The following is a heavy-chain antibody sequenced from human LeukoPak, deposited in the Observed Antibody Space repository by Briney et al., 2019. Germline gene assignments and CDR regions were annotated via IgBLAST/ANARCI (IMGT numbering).Heavy chain of an antibody. D-gene: IGHD3-16*01. Sequence: GGSLRLSCAASGFTFDDYGMSWVRQAPGKGLEWVSGINWNGGSTGYADSVKGRFTISRDNSRDTLYLQMNSLRAEDTAVYYCAKGYYDYVWGSYYFDYWGQGTLVTVSS. CDR1: GFTFDDYG. V-gene: IGHV3-20*04. CDR3: AKGYYDYVWGSYYFDY. J-gene: IGHJ4*02. CDR2: INWNGGST.